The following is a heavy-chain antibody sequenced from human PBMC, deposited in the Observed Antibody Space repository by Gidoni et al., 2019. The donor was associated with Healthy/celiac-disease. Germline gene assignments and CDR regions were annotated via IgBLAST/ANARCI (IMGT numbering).Heavy chain of an antibody. Sequence: EVQLLESGGGLVQPGGSLRPSCAASGFTFSSYAMSWVRQAPGKGLEWVSAISGSGGSTYYADSVKGRFTISRDNSKNTLYLQMNSLRAEDTAVYYCAKDPPYCSSTSCPLGGWGQGTLVTVSS. CDR3: AKDPPYCSSTSCPLGG. CDR1: GFTFSSYA. V-gene: IGHV3-23*01. CDR2: ISGSGGST. D-gene: IGHD2-2*01. J-gene: IGHJ4*02.